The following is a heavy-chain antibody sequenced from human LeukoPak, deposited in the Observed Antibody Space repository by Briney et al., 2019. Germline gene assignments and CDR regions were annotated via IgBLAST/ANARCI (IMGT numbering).Heavy chain of an antibody. J-gene: IGHJ5*02. Sequence: ASVKVSCKVSVYTLTELSMHLVRQAPGKGLEWMGGFDPEDGETIYAQKFQGRVTMTEDTSTDTAYMELSSLRSEDTAVYYCATGYYDSSGYYYVGWFDPWGQGTLVTVSS. CDR2: FDPEDGET. CDR3: ATGYYDSSGYYYVGWFDP. V-gene: IGHV1-24*01. CDR1: VYTLTELS. D-gene: IGHD3-22*01.